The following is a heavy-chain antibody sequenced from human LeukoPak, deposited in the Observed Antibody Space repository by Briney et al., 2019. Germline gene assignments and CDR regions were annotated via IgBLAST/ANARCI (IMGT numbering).Heavy chain of an antibody. CDR3: AKPAKTDYADY. CDR2: IRYDGSNK. Sequence: GGSLRLSCAASGFTFSSYGMHWVRQAPGKGLEWVAFIRYDGSNKYYADSVKGRFTISRDNSKNTLYLQMNSLRAEDTAVYYCAKPAKTDYADYWGQGTLVTVSS. CDR1: GFTFSSYG. D-gene: IGHD1-14*01. V-gene: IGHV3-30*02. J-gene: IGHJ4*02.